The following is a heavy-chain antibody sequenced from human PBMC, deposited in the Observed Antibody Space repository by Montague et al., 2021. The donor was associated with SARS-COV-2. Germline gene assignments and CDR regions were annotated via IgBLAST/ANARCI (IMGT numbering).Heavy chain of an antibody. D-gene: IGHD2-2*01. CDR3: ARFGYRLLVIASYYGMDV. V-gene: IGHV4-34*01. CDR1: GGSFSGYY. CDR2: ISHCGST. J-gene: IGHJ6*02. Sequence: SETLSLTCAVYGGSFSGYYWSWICQPPGKGLERIGEISHCGSTNYNPSLTSRVTISIDTSTNQFTLTLSLVTAAATAVDYCARFGYRLLVIASYYGMDVWGQGTTVTVSS.